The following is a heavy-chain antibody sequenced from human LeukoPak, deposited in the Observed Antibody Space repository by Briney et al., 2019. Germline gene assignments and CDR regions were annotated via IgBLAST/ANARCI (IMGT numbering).Heavy chain of an antibody. D-gene: IGHD3-9*01. Sequence: GGSLRLSCAASGFTFSTYWMSWVRQAPGKGLEWVANINQDGSKTYYVDSVKGQFAISRDNSRNSLYLQINTLGAEDTAVYYCASPRYFDTTGFYDWGLGTLVTVSS. J-gene: IGHJ4*02. CDR3: ASPRYFDTTGFYD. V-gene: IGHV3-7*01. CDR1: GFTFSTYW. CDR2: INQDGSKT.